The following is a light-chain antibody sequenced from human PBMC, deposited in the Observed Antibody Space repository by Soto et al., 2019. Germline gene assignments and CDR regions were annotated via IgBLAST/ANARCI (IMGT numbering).Light chain of an antibody. CDR1: QSISNY. Sequence: DIQMTQSPSPLSASVGDRVTITCRASQSISNYLNWYQQKAGQAPKLLIYAASTLQSGVPSRFSGSGSGTDFTLTISSLQPEDFATYYCQQLNSYPRTFGQGTKVEIK. V-gene: IGKV1-39*01. J-gene: IGKJ1*01. CDR3: QQLNSYPRT. CDR2: AAS.